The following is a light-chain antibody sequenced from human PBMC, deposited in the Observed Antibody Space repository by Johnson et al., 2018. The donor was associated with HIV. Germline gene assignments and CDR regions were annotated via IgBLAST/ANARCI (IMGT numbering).Light chain of an antibody. CDR2: DNN. V-gene: IGLV1-51*01. J-gene: IGLJ1*01. Sequence: QSVLTQPPSVSAAPGQKVTISCSGSSSNIGNNYVSWYQQLPGTAPKLLIYDNNKRPSGIPDRFSGSKSGTSATLGITGLQTGDEAGYYYGTWDSSLSANVFGTGTKVTVL. CDR1: SSNIGNNY. CDR3: GTWDSSLSANV.